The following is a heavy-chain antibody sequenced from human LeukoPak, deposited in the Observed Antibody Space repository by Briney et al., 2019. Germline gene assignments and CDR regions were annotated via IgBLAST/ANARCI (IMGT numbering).Heavy chain of an antibody. Sequence: SVKASCKASGGTFSSYAISWVRQAPGQGLEWMGGIIPIFGTANYAQKFQGRVTITADKSTSTAYMELSSLRSEDTAVYYCARDRRQWLVFSAWFDPWGQGTLVTVSS. D-gene: IGHD6-19*01. CDR3: ARDRRQWLVFSAWFDP. CDR2: IIPIFGTA. V-gene: IGHV1-69*06. CDR1: GGTFSSYA. J-gene: IGHJ5*02.